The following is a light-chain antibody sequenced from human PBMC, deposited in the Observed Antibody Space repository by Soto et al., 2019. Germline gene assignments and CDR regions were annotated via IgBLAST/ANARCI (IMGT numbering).Light chain of an antibody. Sequence: QSALTKPRSVSGSPGQSVTISCTGTSRDVGYYNYVSWYQQYPGKVPKLMIYDVSQRPSGVPDRFSGSKSGNTASLTISGLQAEDEADYYCCSYAGSFIFVFGTGTKVTVL. CDR2: DVS. J-gene: IGLJ1*01. CDR3: CSYAGSFIFV. CDR1: SRDVGYYNY. V-gene: IGLV2-11*01.